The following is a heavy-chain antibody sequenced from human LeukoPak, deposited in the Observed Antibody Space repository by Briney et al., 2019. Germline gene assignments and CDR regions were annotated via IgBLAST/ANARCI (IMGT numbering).Heavy chain of an antibody. D-gene: IGHD6-13*01. CDR1: GFTFSNYA. CDR3: ARDDLYSSSWYPEITYGMDV. CDR2: ISYDGSHK. V-gene: IGHV3-30-3*01. J-gene: IGHJ6*02. Sequence: PGRSLRLSCAASGFTFSNYAMHWVRQAPGKGLEWVAVISYDGSHKYYADSAKGRFTISRDNAKNSLYLQMNSLRAEDTAVYYRARDDLYSSSWYPEITYGMDVWGQGTTVTVSS.